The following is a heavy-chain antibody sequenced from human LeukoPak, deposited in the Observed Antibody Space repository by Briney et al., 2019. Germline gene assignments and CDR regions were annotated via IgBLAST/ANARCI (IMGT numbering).Heavy chain of an antibody. Sequence: PGGSLRLSCAASGFTFSSYAMSWVRQAPGKGLEWVSVIYSGGSTYYADSVKGRFTISRDNSKNTLYLQMNSPRAEDTAVYYCARGGRLTFDYWGQGTLVTVSS. CDR1: GFTFSSYA. D-gene: IGHD6-25*01. CDR3: ARGGRLTFDY. V-gene: IGHV3-66*01. CDR2: IYSGGST. J-gene: IGHJ4*02.